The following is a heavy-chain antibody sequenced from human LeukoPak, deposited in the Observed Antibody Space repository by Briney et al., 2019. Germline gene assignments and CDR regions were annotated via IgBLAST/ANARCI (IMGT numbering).Heavy chain of an antibody. D-gene: IGHD6-13*01. CDR3: AKGYRIAAAGTHFDY. J-gene: IGHJ4*02. CDR1: GFTFSSYA. CDR2: ISSNGGST. Sequence: GGSLRLSCAASGFTFSSYAMHWVRQAPGKGLEYVSAISSNGGSTYYANSVKGRFTISRDNSKNTLYLQMNSLRAEDTAVYYCAKGYRIAAAGTHFDYWGQGTLVTVSS. V-gene: IGHV3-64*01.